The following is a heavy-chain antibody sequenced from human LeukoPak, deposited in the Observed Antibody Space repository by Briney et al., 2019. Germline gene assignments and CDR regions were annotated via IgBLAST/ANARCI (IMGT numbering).Heavy chain of an antibody. J-gene: IGHJ6*02. CDR3: AREGGTIYYYYGMDV. Sequence: PGGSLRLSCAVSGFTLSNYWMNWLRQAPGKGLEWVANINPDGSEKYHVDSVKGRFTISRDNAKNSLYLQMNSLRAEDTAVYYCAREGGTIYYYYGMDVWGQGTTVTVSS. CDR2: INPDGSEK. V-gene: IGHV3-7*01. CDR1: GFTLSNYW. D-gene: IGHD3-16*01.